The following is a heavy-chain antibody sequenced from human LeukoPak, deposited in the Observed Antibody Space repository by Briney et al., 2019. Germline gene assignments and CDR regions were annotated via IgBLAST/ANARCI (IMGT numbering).Heavy chain of an antibody. J-gene: IGHJ3*02. CDR2: INPNSGGT. Sequence: ASVKVSCKASGYTFTGYYMHWVRQAPGQGLEWMGRINPNSGGTNYAQKFQGRVTMPRDTSISTAYMELSRLRSDATAVYYWASNIVLMPDGCDIWGQGTMVTVSS. V-gene: IGHV1-2*06. CDR1: GYTFTGYY. CDR3: ASNIVLMPDGCDI. D-gene: IGHD2-8*01.